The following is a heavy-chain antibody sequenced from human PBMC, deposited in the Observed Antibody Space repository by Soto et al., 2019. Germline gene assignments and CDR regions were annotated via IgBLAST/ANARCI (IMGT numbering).Heavy chain of an antibody. Sequence: PSETLSLTCTVSGDSLSGGDYYWSWIRQPPGKRLEWIGDIYYTGFTFYNPSLKSRLTISLDSPKNQFSLRLNSVTAADTAVYFCARAYRINGWSDYFFDYWGQGTLVTVSS. CDR2: IYYTGFT. D-gene: IGHD6-19*01. CDR3: ARAYRINGWSDYFFDY. CDR1: GDSLSGGDYY. V-gene: IGHV4-30-4*08. J-gene: IGHJ4*02.